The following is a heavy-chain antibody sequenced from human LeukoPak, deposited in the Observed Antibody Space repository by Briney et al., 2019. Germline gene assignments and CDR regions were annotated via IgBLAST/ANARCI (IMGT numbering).Heavy chain of an antibody. Sequence: SETLSLTCAVYGGSFSGYYWSWIRQPPGKGLEWIGEIHHSGSTNYNPSLKSRVTISVDTSKNQFSLKLSSVTAADTAVYYCARARPIVVVTRLRYYYGMDVWGQGTTVTVSS. V-gene: IGHV4-34*01. CDR3: ARARPIVVVTRLRYYYGMDV. J-gene: IGHJ6*02. D-gene: IGHD2-21*02. CDR1: GGSFSGYY. CDR2: IHHSGST.